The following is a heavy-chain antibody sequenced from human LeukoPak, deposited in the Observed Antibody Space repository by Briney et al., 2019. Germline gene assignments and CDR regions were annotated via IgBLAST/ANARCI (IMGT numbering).Heavy chain of an antibody. CDR3: ARDRTALEDAPRGDAFDI. J-gene: IGHJ3*02. CDR2: ISNDGYNK. Sequence: GGSLRLSCAASGFTFNSYGMHWVRQAPGEGLEWVAVISNDGYNKYYTDSVKGRFTISRDNAKNSLYLQMNSLRAEDTAVYYCARDRTALEDAPRGDAFDIWGQGTMVTVSS. D-gene: IGHD1-1*01. CDR1: GFTFNSYG. V-gene: IGHV3-30*03.